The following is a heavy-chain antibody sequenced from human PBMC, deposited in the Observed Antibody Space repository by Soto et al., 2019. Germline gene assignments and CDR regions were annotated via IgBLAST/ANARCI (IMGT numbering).Heavy chain of an antibody. V-gene: IGHV3-30*03. Sequence: GGSLRLSCAASGFTFSSYGMHWVRQAPGKGLEWVAVISYDGSNKYYADSVKGRFTISRDNSKNTLYLQMNSLRAEDTAVYYCARDLSTVPAASFDYWGQGTLVTVSS. D-gene: IGHD2-2*01. J-gene: IGHJ4*02. CDR1: GFTFSSYG. CDR2: ISYDGSNK. CDR3: ARDLSTVPAASFDY.